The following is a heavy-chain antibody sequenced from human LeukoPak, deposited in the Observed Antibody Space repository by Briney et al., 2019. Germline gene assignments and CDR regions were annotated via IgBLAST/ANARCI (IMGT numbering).Heavy chain of an antibody. D-gene: IGHD3-3*01. CDR3: ARGFLDFDF. Sequence: GGSLRLSCVASGFTFSRFNMHWVRQAPGKGLEWVALIWYDGTDTYYADAVKGRFTISRDDSKNTVYLQMNSLRAEDTAFYYCARGFLDFDFWGHGTLVPVSS. V-gene: IGHV3-33*01. J-gene: IGHJ4*01. CDR2: IWYDGTDT. CDR1: GFTFSRFN.